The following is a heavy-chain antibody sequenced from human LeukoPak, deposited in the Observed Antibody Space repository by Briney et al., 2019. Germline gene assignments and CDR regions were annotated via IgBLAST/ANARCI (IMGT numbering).Heavy chain of an antibody. CDR1: GFTFSSYA. CDR2: ISGSGGST. D-gene: IGHD7-27*01. CDR3: ARLVWGSGDY. V-gene: IGHV3-23*01. Sequence: GGSLRLSCAASGFTFSSYAMSWVRQAPGKGLEWVSAISGSGGSTYYADSVKGRFTISRDNAKNSLYLQMNSLRAEDTAVYYCARLVWGSGDYWGQGTLVTVSS. J-gene: IGHJ4*02.